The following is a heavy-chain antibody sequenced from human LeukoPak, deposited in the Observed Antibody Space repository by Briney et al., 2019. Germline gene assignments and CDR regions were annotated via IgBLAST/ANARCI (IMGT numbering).Heavy chain of an antibody. CDR1: GFTFSSYA. Sequence: GGSLRLSCAASGFTFSSYAMHWVRQAPGKGLEYVSAISSNGGSTYYANSVKGRFTISRDNSKNTLYLQMNSLRAEDTALYYCAKNGYNSGWYDSWGQGILVTVSS. CDR3: AKNGYNSGWYDS. J-gene: IGHJ5*01. CDR2: ISSNGGST. V-gene: IGHV3-64*01. D-gene: IGHD6-25*01.